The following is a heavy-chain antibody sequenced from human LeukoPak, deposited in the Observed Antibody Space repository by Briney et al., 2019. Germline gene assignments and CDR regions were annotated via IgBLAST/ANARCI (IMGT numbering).Heavy chain of an antibody. V-gene: IGHV3-7*01. J-gene: IGHJ4*02. CDR1: GFTFSSNW. CDR2: IKPDGSNT. Sequence: GWSLRLSCAASGFTFSSNWMSWVGQAPGKGLEWVATIKPDGSNTYYVDSVKGRFSISRDNARDSLYLQMNSLRAEDTAVYYCARLHTSGHDWGQGTLVTVSS. CDR3: ARLHTSGHD. D-gene: IGHD6-19*01.